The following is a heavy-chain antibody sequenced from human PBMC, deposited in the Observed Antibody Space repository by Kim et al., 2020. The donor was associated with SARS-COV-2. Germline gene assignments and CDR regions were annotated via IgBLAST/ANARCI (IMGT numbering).Heavy chain of an antibody. Sequence: GGSLRLSCAASGFTFSTYWMSWVRQAPGKGLEWVANIKEDGSEKQYADSVKGRFTISRDNAKKTLYLEMNGLRVEDTAVYYCARAPRSAYHPDYFDSWGRGTLVTVSS. J-gene: IGHJ4*02. CDR2: IKEDGSEK. V-gene: IGHV3-7*03. D-gene: IGHD3-3*01. CDR3: ARAPRSAYHPDYFDS. CDR1: GFTFSTYW.